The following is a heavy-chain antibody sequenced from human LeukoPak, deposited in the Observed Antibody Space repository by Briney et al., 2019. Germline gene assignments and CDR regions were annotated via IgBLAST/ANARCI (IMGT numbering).Heavy chain of an antibody. J-gene: IGHJ4*02. D-gene: IGHD6-13*01. V-gene: IGHV6-1*01. CDR1: GDSVSSDSAT. CDR2: TYYRSKWYN. Sequence: SQTLSLTCAISGDSVSSDSATWNWIRQSPSRGLEWLGRTYYRSKWYNDYTMSVKSRIVINPDTSKNQFSLQLASVTPEDTAVYYCARGRAATGTLSFDYWGQGTLVTVSS. CDR3: ARGRAATGTLSFDY.